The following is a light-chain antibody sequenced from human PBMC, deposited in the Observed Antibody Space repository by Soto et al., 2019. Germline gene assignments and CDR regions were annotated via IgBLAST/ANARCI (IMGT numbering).Light chain of an antibody. V-gene: IGKV3-20*01. J-gene: IGKJ2*02. CDR2: GAS. Sequence: EIVLTQSPGTLSLSPGERATLSCRASQSVSSSYLAWYQQKPGQAPRLLIYGASSRATGIPDRFSGSGSGTDFPRTISRLEPEDLAVYYCQKDGSSPQGTFGQGTKLEIK. CDR1: QSVSSSY. CDR3: QKDGSSPQGT.